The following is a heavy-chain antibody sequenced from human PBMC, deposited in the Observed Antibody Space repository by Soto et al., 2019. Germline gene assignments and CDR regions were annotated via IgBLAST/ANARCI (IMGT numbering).Heavy chain of an antibody. J-gene: IGHJ4*02. CDR1: GFIVSTSY. Sequence: PGGSLRLSCAASGFIVSTSYTSWVRQAPGKGLEWVSIIYNDGSTHYADSVKGRFTISRDDSKNTLYLQILSLRAEDTAVYYCARDSYTRYWGQGTL. V-gene: IGHV3-66*01. CDR3: ARDSYTRY. D-gene: IGHD4-4*01. CDR2: IYNDGST.